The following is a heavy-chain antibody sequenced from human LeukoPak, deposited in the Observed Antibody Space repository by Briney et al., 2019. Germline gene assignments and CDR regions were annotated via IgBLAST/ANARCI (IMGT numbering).Heavy chain of an antibody. Sequence: ASVKVSCKASGYTFTSYGISWVRQAPGQGLEWMGWISAYNGNTNYAQKLQGRVTMTTDTSTSTAYMELRSLRSDDTAVYYCARGGYDFWSGYLLGKSRSYYYYYMDVWGKGTTVTVSS. CDR3: ARGGYDFWSGYLLGKSRSYYYYYMDV. J-gene: IGHJ6*03. V-gene: IGHV1-18*01. CDR1: GYTFTSYG. CDR2: ISAYNGNT. D-gene: IGHD3-3*01.